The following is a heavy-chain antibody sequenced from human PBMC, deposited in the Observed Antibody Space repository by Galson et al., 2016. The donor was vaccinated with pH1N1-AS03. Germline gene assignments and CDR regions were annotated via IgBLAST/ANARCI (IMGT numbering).Heavy chain of an antibody. CDR2: ISGSGTGT. Sequence: SLRLSCAASGFTFSIYAMSWVRQAPGKGLEWVSTISGSGTGTYYEDSVRGRFTISRDNSENTLYLQMNSLRAEDTAVYYCAKRGGLPSEGMTYFDSWGQGTLVPVSS. J-gene: IGHJ4*02. CDR1: GFTFSIYA. V-gene: IGHV3-23*01. D-gene: IGHD2-2*01. CDR3: AKRGGLPSEGMTYFDS.